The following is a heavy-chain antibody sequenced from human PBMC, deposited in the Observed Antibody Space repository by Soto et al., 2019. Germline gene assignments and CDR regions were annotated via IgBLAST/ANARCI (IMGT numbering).Heavy chain of an antibody. CDR2: IIPIFGTT. D-gene: IGHD2-15*01. Sequence: QVQLVQSGAEVKKPGSSVKVSCKASGGTFSNYAITWVRQAPGQGLEWLGRIIPIFGTTDYAQKFQGRVTIPAXXXTXXAYMELSSLRSDDTAVYYCAKDGGREGYFGNWFDPWGQGTLVTVSS. J-gene: IGHJ5*02. V-gene: IGHV1-69*15. CDR1: GGTFSNYA. CDR3: AKDGGREGYFGNWFDP.